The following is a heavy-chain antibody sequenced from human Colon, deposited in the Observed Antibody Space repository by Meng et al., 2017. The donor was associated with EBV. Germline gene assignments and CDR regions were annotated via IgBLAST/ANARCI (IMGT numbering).Heavy chain of an antibody. CDR3: ARGWSRDGYNTPDY. V-gene: IGHV1-3*01. J-gene: IGHJ4*02. D-gene: IGHD5-24*01. CDR2: INAGNGNT. CDR1: GYTFTNYA. Sequence: QVPLVQSGAGVKKPGASVNISCKASGYTFTNYAMHWVRQAPGQGLEWMGWINAGNGNTKYSQKFQGRITVATDTSASTVYMELSSLTSEDTALYYCARGWSRDGYNTPDYWGQGTLVTVSS.